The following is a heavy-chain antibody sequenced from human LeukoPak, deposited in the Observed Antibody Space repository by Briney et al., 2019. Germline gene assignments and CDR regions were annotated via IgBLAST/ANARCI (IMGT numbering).Heavy chain of an antibody. CDR3: ARNLRPPDAFDI. J-gene: IGHJ3*02. CDR2: ISSSGSTI. CDR1: GFTFSDYY. Sequence: PGGSLRLSCAASGFTFSDYYMSWIRQAPGKGLEWVSYISSSGSTIYYADSVKGRFTISRDNAENSLYLQMNSLRAEDTAVYYCARNLRPPDAFDIWGQGTMVTVSS. V-gene: IGHV3-11*04.